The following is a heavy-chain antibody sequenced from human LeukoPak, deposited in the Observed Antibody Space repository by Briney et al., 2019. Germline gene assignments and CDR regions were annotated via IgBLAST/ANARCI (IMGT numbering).Heavy chain of an antibody. D-gene: IGHD3-3*02. J-gene: IGHJ4*02. V-gene: IGHV4-38-2*01. CDR2: IFHNENT. CDR3: AASPAIFSPDTRNY. CDR1: GDSINSGFY. Sequence: SETLSLTCAVSGDSINSGFYWGWLRQPPGKGLEWIGSIFHNENTYYNPSLQSRVTISVDMSKNHFSLRLSSVTAADTAVFYCAASPAIFSPDTRNYWGQGTLVTVSS.